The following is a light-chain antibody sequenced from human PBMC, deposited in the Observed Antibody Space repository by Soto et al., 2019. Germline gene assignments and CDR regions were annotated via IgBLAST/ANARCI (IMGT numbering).Light chain of an antibody. V-gene: IGKV3-11*01. CDR1: QSVSSY. J-gene: IGKJ2*01. Sequence: EIVLTQSPATLSLSPGERATLSCRASQSVSSYLAWYQQKPGQAPRLLIYDASNSATGIPASFSGSGSGTDFTLTISSLEPEDFAVYYCQQRSNWPMYTFGQGTKLEIK. CDR2: DAS. CDR3: QQRSNWPMYT.